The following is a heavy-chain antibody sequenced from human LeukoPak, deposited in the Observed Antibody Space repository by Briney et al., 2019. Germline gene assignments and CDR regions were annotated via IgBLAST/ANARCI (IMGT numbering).Heavy chain of an antibody. J-gene: IGHJ4*02. Sequence: ASVKVSCKASGYTFTGYYFHWVRQAPGQGLEWMGRINPNSGGTNYAQKFQGRVTMTRDTSISTPYMELSRLRSDDTAVYYCARSNGYDETFDYWGQGTLVTVSS. V-gene: IGHV1-2*06. CDR3: ARSNGYDETFDY. CDR2: INPNSGGT. CDR1: GYTFTGYY. D-gene: IGHD5-12*01.